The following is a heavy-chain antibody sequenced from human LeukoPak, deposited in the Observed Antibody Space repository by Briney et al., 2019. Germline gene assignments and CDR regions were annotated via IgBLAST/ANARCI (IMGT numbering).Heavy chain of an antibody. Sequence: SETLSLTCTVSGGSISSYYWSWIRQPPGKGLEWIGEINHSGSTNYNPSLKSRVTISVDTSKNQFSLKLSSVTAADTAVYYCARGLTRGYWGQGTLVTVSS. J-gene: IGHJ4*02. D-gene: IGHD4-11*01. CDR1: GGSISSYY. CDR2: INHSGST. V-gene: IGHV4-34*01. CDR3: ARGLTRGY.